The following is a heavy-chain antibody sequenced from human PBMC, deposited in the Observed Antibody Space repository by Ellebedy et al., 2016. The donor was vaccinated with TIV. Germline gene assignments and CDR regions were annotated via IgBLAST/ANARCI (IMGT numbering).Heavy chain of an antibody. D-gene: IGHD5-18*01. Sequence: PGGSLRLSCAASGFTFSSYGMHWVRQAPGKGLEWVAVIWYYGSNKYYADSVKGRFTISRDNSKNTLYLQMNSLRAEDTAVYYCARDLGYSYGHYGMDVWGQGTTVTVSS. CDR1: GFTFSSYG. CDR3: ARDLGYSYGHYGMDV. J-gene: IGHJ6*02. V-gene: IGHV3-33*01. CDR2: IWYYGSNK.